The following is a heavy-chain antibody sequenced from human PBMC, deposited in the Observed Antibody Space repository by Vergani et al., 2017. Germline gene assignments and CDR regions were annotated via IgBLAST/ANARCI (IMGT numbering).Heavy chain of an antibody. V-gene: IGHV3-43*01. J-gene: IGHJ4*02. Sequence: EVQLVESGGAVVQPGGSLRLSCAASGFTFDDYTIHWVRQAPGKGLEWVSLISWDATNKFYADSVKGRFTISRDNSKNTLYLQMNSLRAEDTAVYYCARGASGDYVSSFDYWGQGTLVTVSS. D-gene: IGHD4-17*01. CDR1: GFTFDDYT. CDR2: ISWDATNK. CDR3: ARGASGDYVSSFDY.